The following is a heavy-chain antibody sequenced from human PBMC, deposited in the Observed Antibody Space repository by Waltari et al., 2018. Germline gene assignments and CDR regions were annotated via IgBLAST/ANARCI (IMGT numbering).Heavy chain of an antibody. V-gene: IGHV4-61*02. J-gene: IGHJ4*02. CDR2: IYTSGST. CDR1: GGSISSGSYY. Sequence: QVQLQESGPGLVKPSQTLSLTCTVSGGSISSGSYYWSWIRQPAGKGLEWIGRIYTSGSTNYNPSLKSRVTISVDTSKNQFSLKLSSVTAADTAVYYCARDFGPLPDYWGQGTLVTVSS. CDR3: ARDFGPLPDY. D-gene: IGHD3-10*01.